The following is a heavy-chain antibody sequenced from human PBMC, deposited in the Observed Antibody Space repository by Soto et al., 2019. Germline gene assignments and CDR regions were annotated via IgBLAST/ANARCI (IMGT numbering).Heavy chain of an antibody. CDR2: IYYSGST. CDR1: GGSISSSSYY. Sequence: SETLSLTCTVSGGSISSSSYYWGWIRQPPGKGLEWIGSIYYSGSTYYNPSLKSRVTISVDTSKNQFSLKLSSVTAADTDVYYCARVPLGFVSAFGDYYYYMDVWGKGTTVTVSS. D-gene: IGHD3-3*01. V-gene: IGHV4-39*01. CDR3: ARVPLGFVSAFGDYYYYMDV. J-gene: IGHJ6*03.